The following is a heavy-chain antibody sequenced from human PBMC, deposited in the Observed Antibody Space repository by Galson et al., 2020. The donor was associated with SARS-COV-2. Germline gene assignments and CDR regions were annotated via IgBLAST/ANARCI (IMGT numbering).Heavy chain of an antibody. J-gene: IGHJ6*02. CDR3: ATRNEVVCFGQLLLSNYNCGMDV. CDR1: GVSFSGYY. V-gene: IGHV4-34*01. CDR2: INHSGST. D-gene: IGHD3-10*01. Sequence: SETLSLTCAVHGVSFSGYYWTWIRQPPGKGLEWIGEINHSGSTNYNPSPRSRVTMSVDTSTNQFSLKVKSVTAADTSVYYCATRNEVVCFGQLLLSNYNCGMDVWGQGTTGTVAS.